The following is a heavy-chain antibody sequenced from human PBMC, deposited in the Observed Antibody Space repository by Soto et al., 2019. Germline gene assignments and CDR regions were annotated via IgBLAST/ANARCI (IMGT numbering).Heavy chain of an antibody. Sequence: GGSLRLSCTASGFTFGDYAMSWVRQAPGKGLEWVGFIRSKAYGGTTEYAASVKGRFTISRDDSKSIAYLQMSSLKTEDTAVYYCTRVDDSSGYLDYWGQGTLVTVS. J-gene: IGHJ4*02. V-gene: IGHV3-49*04. CDR1: GFTFGDYA. D-gene: IGHD3-22*01. CDR2: IRSKAYGGTT. CDR3: TRVDDSSGYLDY.